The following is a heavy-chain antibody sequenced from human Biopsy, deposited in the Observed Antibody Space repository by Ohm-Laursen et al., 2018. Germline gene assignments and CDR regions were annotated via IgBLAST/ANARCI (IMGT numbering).Heavy chain of an antibody. CDR2: VYNGGIT. V-gene: IGHV4-59*01. D-gene: IGHD3-3*01. Sequence: TLSLTCSVSGGSIISYYWTWIRQPPGKGLEWIGHVYNGGITNYNPSLKSRVTIPKDTSKNQFSLQVNSVTAADTAVYYCARTPRDSFWSGSYKRGLWFDPWGQGTLVIVSS. J-gene: IGHJ5*02. CDR3: ARTPRDSFWSGSYKRGLWFDP. CDR1: GGSIISYY.